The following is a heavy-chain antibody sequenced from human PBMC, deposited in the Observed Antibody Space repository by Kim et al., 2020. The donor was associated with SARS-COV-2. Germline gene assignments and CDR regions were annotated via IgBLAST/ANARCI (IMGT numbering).Heavy chain of an antibody. V-gene: IGHV7-4-1*02. CDR1: GYTFTSYA. CDR2: INTNTGNP. Sequence: ASVKVSCKASGYTFTSYAMNWVRQAPGQGLEWMGWINTNTGNPTYAQGFTGRFVFSLDTSVSTAYLQISSLKDEDTAVYYCARDRYSYGLNWFDPWGQGTLVTVSS. CDR3: ARDRYSYGLNWFDP. D-gene: IGHD5-18*01. J-gene: IGHJ5*02.